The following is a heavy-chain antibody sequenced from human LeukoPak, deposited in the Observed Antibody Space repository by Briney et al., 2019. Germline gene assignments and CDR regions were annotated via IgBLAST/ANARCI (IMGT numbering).Heavy chain of an antibody. J-gene: IGHJ5*02. CDR2: IYYSGST. Sequence: SETLSLTCTVSGGSISSSSYYWGWIRQPPGKGLEWIGSIYYSGSTYYNPSLKSRVTISVDTSKNQFSLKLSSVTAADTAVYYCAGTGPLIRAHPWGQGTLVTVSS. D-gene: IGHD3-10*01. V-gene: IGHV4-39*01. CDR1: GGSISSSSYY. CDR3: AGTGPLIRAHP.